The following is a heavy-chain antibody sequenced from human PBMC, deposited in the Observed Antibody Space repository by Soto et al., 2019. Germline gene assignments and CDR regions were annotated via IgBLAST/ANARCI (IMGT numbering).Heavy chain of an antibody. CDR1: GGSISSYY. V-gene: IGHV4-4*07. Sequence: SETLSLTCSVSGGSISSYYWSWRRQPAGKGLEWIGHIYTSGSTNYNPSLKSRVTMSVDTSKNQFSLKLSSVTAADAAVYYCARGGSSWYPDYYGMDVWGQGTTVTVSS. J-gene: IGHJ6*02. CDR2: IYTSGST. CDR3: ARGGSSWYPDYYGMDV. D-gene: IGHD6-13*01.